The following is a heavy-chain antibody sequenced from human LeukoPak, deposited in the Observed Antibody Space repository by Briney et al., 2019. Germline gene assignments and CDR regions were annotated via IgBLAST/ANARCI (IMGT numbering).Heavy chain of an antibody. CDR2: IYTSGST. CDR3: ARMRPAAGGYYFDY. Sequence: PSETLSLTCTVSGGSISSYYWSWIPQPAGEGLEWIGRIYTSGSTNYNPSLKSRVTMSVDTSKNQFSLKLSSVTAADTAVYYCARMRPAAGGYYFDYWGQGTLVTVSS. V-gene: IGHV4-4*07. D-gene: IGHD2-2*01. J-gene: IGHJ4*02. CDR1: GGSISSYY.